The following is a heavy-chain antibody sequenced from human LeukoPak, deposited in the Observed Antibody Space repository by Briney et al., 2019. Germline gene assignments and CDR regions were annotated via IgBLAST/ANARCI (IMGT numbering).Heavy chain of an antibody. CDR3: NTDSLVANF. CDR2: ISSSGSMK. D-gene: IGHD5-12*01. J-gene: IGHJ4*02. V-gene: IGHV3-11*01. Sequence: GGSLRLSCAVSGFTFNSYYMTWIRQAPGKGLEWISYISSSGSMKAYADSVKGRFTISRDNAKNSLYLQMNSLRAEDTAVYYCNTDSLVANFWGQGTLVTVSS. CDR1: GFTFNSYY.